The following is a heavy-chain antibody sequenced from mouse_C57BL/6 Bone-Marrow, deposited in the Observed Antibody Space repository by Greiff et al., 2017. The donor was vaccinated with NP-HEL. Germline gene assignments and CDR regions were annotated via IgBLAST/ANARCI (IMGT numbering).Heavy chain of an antibody. CDR1: GYAFTSYT. Sequence: QVQLQQSGAELARPGAEGKRGGRVSGYAFTSYTMHWVKQRPGQGLEWIGYINPSSGYTKYNQKFKDKATLTADKSSSTAYMQLSSLTSEDSAVYYCARDGLRYHGGRYFDVWGTGTTVTVSS. CDR3: ARDGLRYHGGRYFDV. CDR2: INPSSGYT. D-gene: IGHD3-1*01. J-gene: IGHJ1*03. V-gene: IGHV1-4*01.